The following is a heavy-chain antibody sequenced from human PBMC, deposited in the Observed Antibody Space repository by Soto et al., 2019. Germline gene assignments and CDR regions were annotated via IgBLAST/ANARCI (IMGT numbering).Heavy chain of an antibody. Sequence: QLQLRESGSGLVKPSQTLSLTCAVSGDSISSGGYSWNWIRQSPGKGLEWIGYIYHNGNTNYNPFLKSRSTIERDRSQNEFSLNLTSVTAADTAVYFCARWRDYYDSSGYYGGYGLDVWGQGTTVTVSS. CDR2: IYHNGNT. CDR3: ARWRDYYDSSGYYGGYGLDV. CDR1: GDSISSGGYS. V-gene: IGHV4-30-2*06. D-gene: IGHD3-22*01. J-gene: IGHJ6*02.